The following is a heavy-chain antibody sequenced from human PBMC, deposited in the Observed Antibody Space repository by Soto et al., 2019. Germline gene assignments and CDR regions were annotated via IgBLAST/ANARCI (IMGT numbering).Heavy chain of an antibody. CDR2: ISGSGGYT. CDR3: AKGLYYYESSGYMGY. D-gene: IGHD3-22*01. V-gene: IGHV3-23*01. CDR1: GFTFSSYA. Sequence: EVQLLESGGGLVQPGGSLRLSCAASGFTFSSYAMSWVRQAPGKGLEWVSAISGSGGYTYYADSVKGRFTISRDNSKNTLYLQMNSLRAEDTAVYYCAKGLYYYESSGYMGYWGQGTLVTVSS. J-gene: IGHJ4*02.